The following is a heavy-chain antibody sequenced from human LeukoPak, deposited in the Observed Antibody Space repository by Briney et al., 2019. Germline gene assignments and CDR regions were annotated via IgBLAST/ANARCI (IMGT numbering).Heavy chain of an antibody. Sequence: SETLSLTCAVYGGSFSGYYWSWIRQPPGKGLEWIGEINHSGSTNYNPSLKSRVTISVDTSRNQFSLKLSSVTAADTAVYYCARPVAYWGQGTLVTVSS. V-gene: IGHV4-34*01. D-gene: IGHD2-15*01. CDR1: GGSFSGYY. J-gene: IGHJ4*02. CDR2: INHSGST. CDR3: ARPVAY.